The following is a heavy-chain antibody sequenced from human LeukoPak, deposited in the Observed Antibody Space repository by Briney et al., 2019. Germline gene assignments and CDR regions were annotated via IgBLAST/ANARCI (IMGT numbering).Heavy chain of an antibody. D-gene: IGHD6-13*01. Sequence: GASVKVSCKASGYTFTGYYMHWVRQAPGQGLEWMGWINPNSGGTNYAQKFQGRVTMTRDTSISTAYMELSSLRSDDTAVYYCARTGEIAAAIRYALGVWGQGTTVTVSS. J-gene: IGHJ6*02. CDR3: ARTGEIAAAIRYALGV. CDR1: GYTFTGYY. V-gene: IGHV1-2*02. CDR2: INPNSGGT.